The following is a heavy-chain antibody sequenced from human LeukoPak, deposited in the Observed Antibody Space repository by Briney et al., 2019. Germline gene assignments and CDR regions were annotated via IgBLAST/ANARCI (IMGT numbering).Heavy chain of an antibody. CDR1: GGSISSYY. V-gene: IGHV4-59*01. J-gene: IGHJ4*02. CDR3: ARARGFGELSLDY. Sequence: SETLSLTCTVSGGSISSYYWSWIRRPPGKGLEWIGYIYYSGSTNYNPSLKSRVTISVDTSKNQFSLKLSSVTAADTAVYYCARARGFGELSLDYWGQGTLVTVSS. D-gene: IGHD3-10*01. CDR2: IYYSGST.